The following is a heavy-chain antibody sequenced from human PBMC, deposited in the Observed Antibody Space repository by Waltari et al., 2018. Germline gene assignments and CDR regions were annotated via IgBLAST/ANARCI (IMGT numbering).Heavy chain of an antibody. CDR3: AKGPTYYFDY. J-gene: IGHJ4*02. D-gene: IGHD3-16*01. CDR2: ISWDGGST. V-gene: IGHV3-43*01. Sequence: EVQLVESGGVVVQPGGSLRLSCAASGFTFDDYTMHWVRQAPGKGLEWVSLISWDGGSTYYADSVKGRFTISRDNSKNSLYLQMNSLRTEDTALYYCAKGPTYYFDYWGQGTLVTVSS. CDR1: GFTFDDYT.